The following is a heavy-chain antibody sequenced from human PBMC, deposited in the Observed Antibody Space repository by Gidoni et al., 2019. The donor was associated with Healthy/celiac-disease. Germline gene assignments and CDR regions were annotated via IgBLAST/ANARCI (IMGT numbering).Heavy chain of an antibody. D-gene: IGHD1-20*01. CDR1: GFTFSSYA. CDR3: ARDPGYKVSYYFDY. V-gene: IGHV3-30-3*01. Sequence: QVQLVESGGGVVQPGRFLRLSCAAPGFTFSSYAMHWVRQAPGKGLEWVAVISYDGSNKYYADSVKGRFTISRDNSKNTLYLQMNSLRAEDTAVYYCARDPGYKVSYYFDYWGQGTLVTVSS. J-gene: IGHJ4*02. CDR2: ISYDGSNK.